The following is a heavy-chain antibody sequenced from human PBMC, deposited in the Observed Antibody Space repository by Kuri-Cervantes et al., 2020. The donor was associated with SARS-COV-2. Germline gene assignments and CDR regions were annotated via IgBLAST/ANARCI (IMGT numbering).Heavy chain of an antibody. Sequence: GESLKISCAASGFTFSSYAMSWVRQAPGKGLEWVAVIWYDGSNKYYADSVKGRFTISRDNSKNSLYLQMNSLRDEDTAVYYCARGGYDSPIFYYYGMDVWGQGTTVTVSS. CDR3: ARGGYDSPIFYYYGMDV. CDR2: IWYDGSNK. D-gene: IGHD5-12*01. CDR1: GFTFSSYA. V-gene: IGHV3-33*08. J-gene: IGHJ6*02.